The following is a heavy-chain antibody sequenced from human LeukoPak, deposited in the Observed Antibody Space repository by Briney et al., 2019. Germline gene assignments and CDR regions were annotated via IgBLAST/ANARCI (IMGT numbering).Heavy chain of an antibody. CDR3: ARDGPHYDSSGYDY. D-gene: IGHD3-22*01. CDR2: ISSSSSYI. J-gene: IGHJ4*02. V-gene: IGHV3-21*01. Sequence: GGSLRLSCAASGFTFSSYWMSWVRQAPGKGLEWVSSISSSSSYIYYADSVKGRFTISRDNAKNSLYLQMNSLRAEDTAVYYCARDGPHYDSSGYDYWGQGTLVTVSS. CDR1: GFTFSSYW.